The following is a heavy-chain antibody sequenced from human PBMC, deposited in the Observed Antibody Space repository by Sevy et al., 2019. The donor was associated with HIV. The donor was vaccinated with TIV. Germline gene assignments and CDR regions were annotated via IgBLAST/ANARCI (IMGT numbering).Heavy chain of an antibody. CDR3: ARGNSGSFDY. D-gene: IGHD3-22*01. CDR1: GFTFSDYW. CDR2: IKQDESEK. V-gene: IGHV3-7*03. J-gene: IGHJ4*02. Sequence: GESLKISCAASGFTFSDYWMSWVRQAPGKGLEWVANIKQDESEKYYAASVKGRFTISRDNAKNSVYLQMNSLRPEDTAIYYCARGNSGSFDYWGQGTLVTVSS.